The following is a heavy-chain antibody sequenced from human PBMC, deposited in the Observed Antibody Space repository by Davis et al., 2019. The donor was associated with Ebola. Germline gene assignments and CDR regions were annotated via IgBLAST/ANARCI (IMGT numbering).Heavy chain of an antibody. V-gene: IGHV3-73*01. D-gene: IGHD3-9*01. Sequence: GGSLRLSCAASGFTFSGSAMHWVRQASGKGLEWVGRIRSKANSYATAYAASVKGRFTISRDDSKNTAYLQMNSLKTEDTAVYYCARDSFILTGYHRGYFDYWGQGTLVTVSS. J-gene: IGHJ4*02. CDR1: GFTFSGSA. CDR3: ARDSFILTGYHRGYFDY. CDR2: IRSKANSYAT.